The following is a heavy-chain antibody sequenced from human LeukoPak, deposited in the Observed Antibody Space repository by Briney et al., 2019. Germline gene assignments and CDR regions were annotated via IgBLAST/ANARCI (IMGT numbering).Heavy chain of an antibody. V-gene: IGHV4-4*07. CDR1: GVSISSYY. CDR3: ARLSLKVLEWSPTKGKEMPYFDY. Sequence: SETLSLTCTVSGVSISSYYWSWIRQPAGKGLEWIGRIHTSGSTNYNPSLKSRVTMSVDTSKNQFSLKLSSVTAADTAVYYCARLSLKVLEWSPTKGKEMPYFDYWGQGTLVTVSS. J-gene: IGHJ4*02. CDR2: IHTSGST. D-gene: IGHD3-3*01.